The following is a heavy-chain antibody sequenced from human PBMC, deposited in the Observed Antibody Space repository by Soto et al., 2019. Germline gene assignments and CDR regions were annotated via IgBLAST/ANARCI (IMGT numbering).Heavy chain of an antibody. CDR2: ISYDGSYK. Sequence: GGSLRLSCVASGLTFSTSAMHWVRQAPGKGLEWVAVISYDGSYKFYADSVRDQFAISRDNSKTTLYLQMDGLTPEDTAVYYCARGYNDDSSGSYWYFDLWGRGTLVTV. CDR3: ARGYNDDSSGSYWYFDL. CDR1: GLTFSTSA. V-gene: IGHV3-30*09. J-gene: IGHJ2*01. D-gene: IGHD3-22*01.